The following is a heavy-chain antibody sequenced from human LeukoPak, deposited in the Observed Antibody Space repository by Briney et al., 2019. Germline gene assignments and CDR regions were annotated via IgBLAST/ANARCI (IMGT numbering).Heavy chain of an antibody. CDR1: GGSINSYY. CDR2: IYYSGST. Sequence: SETLSLTCTVSGGSINSYYWSWIRQPPGKGLEWIGYIYYSGSTNYNPSLKSRVTILVDTSNNKFSLKLTSLTAADTAVYYCVRPLSAGRPAFDIWGQGTMVTVSS. J-gene: IGHJ3*02. CDR3: VRPLSAGRPAFDI. V-gene: IGHV4-59*08. D-gene: IGHD2-15*01.